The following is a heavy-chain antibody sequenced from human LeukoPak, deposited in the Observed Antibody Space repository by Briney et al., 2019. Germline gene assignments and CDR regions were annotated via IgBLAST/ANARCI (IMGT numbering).Heavy chain of an antibody. CDR1: AFTFSTYS. J-gene: IGHJ4*02. D-gene: IGHD3-22*01. Sequence: PGGSLRLSCAASAFTFSTYSMHWVRQAPGKGLEWVAAISYDGPNKNYADSVKGRFTITRDNSKNTLYLRMNSLRAEDTAVYYCARVNDSSGYYPSYFDYWGQGTLVTVSS. CDR2: ISYDGPNK. CDR3: ARVNDSSGYYPSYFDY. V-gene: IGHV3-30*04.